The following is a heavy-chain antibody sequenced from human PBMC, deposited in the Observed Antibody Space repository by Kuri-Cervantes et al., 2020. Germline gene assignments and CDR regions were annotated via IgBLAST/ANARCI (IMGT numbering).Heavy chain of an antibody. CDR3: ARGYYDILRGTSTNRPYYHYGMDV. V-gene: IGHV4-59*01. CDR2: IYYSGST. Sequence: ESLKISCTVSGGSISSYYWSWIRQPPGKGLEWIGYIYYSGSTNYNPSLKSRVTISVDTSKNQLSLKLSSVTAADTAVYYCARGYYDILRGTSTNRPYYHYGMDVWGQGTTVTVSS. CDR1: GGSISSYY. D-gene: IGHD3-9*01. J-gene: IGHJ6*02.